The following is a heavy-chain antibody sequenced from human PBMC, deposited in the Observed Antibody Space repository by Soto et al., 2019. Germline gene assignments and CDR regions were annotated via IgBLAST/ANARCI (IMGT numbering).Heavy chain of an antibody. CDR1: GFTFSSYG. CDR2: ISYDGSNK. V-gene: IGHV3-30*18. CDR3: AKDLLRFLEWALPVLYFYGMDV. Sequence: PGGSLRLSCAASGFTFSSYGMHWVRQAPGKGLEWVAVISYDGSNKYYADSVKGRFTISRDNSKNTLYLQMNSLRAEDTAVYYCAKDLLRFLEWALPVLYFYGMDVWGQGTTVTVSS. D-gene: IGHD3-3*01. J-gene: IGHJ6*02.